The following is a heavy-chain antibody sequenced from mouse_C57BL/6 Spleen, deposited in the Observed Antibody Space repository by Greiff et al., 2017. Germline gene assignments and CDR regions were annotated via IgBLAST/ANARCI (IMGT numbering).Heavy chain of an antibody. Sequence: QVQLQQPGAELVKPGASVKLSCKASGYTFTSYWMQWVKPRPGQGLEWIGEIDPSVSYTNYNQKFKGKATLTVDTSSSTAYMQLSSLTSEDSAVYYCARGGYDGTFAYWGQGTLVTVSA. CDR3: ARGGYDGTFAY. J-gene: IGHJ3*01. V-gene: IGHV1-50*01. D-gene: IGHD2-2*01. CDR2: IDPSVSYT. CDR1: GYTFTSYW.